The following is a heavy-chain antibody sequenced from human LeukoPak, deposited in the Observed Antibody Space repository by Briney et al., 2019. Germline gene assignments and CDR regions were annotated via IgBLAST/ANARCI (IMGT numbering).Heavy chain of an antibody. CDR3: ARESTMVRGVIDY. V-gene: IGHV3-64*01. Sequence: PGGSLRLSCAASGFTFSSYAMHWVHQAPGKGLEYVSAISSNGGSTYYANSVKGRFTISRDNSKNTLYLQMGSLRAEDMAVYYCARESTMVRGVIDYWGQGTLVTVSS. D-gene: IGHD3-10*01. CDR1: GFTFSSYA. J-gene: IGHJ4*02. CDR2: ISSNGGST.